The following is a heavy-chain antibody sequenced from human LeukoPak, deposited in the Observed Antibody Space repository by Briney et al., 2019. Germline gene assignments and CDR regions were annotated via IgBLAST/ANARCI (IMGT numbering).Heavy chain of an antibody. CDR2: ISGSGGST. D-gene: IGHD4-11*01. CDR3: ATLDYSNNRPDY. CDR1: GVTFSTYA. Sequence: GGSLRLSRAASGVTFSTYAMGWVRQAPGKGLEWVSAISGSGGSTYYADSVKGRLTISRDNSKNTLYLQMNSLRAEDTAIYYCATLDYSNNRPDYWGQGTLVTVSS. V-gene: IGHV3-23*01. J-gene: IGHJ4*02.